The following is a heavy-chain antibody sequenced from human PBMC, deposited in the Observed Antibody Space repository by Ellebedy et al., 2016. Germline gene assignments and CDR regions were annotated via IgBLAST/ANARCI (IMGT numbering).Heavy chain of an antibody. Sequence: GGSLRLSCAASGFSFTSYAMSWVRQAPGKGLEWVSTISASGGSTYYADSVKGRFTISRDKSKNTLYLQMNSLRADDTAVYYCARDPIAAAGPRGWYFDLWGRGTLVTVSS. CDR2: ISASGGST. CDR3: ARDPIAAAGPRGWYFDL. J-gene: IGHJ2*01. V-gene: IGHV3-23*01. D-gene: IGHD6-13*01. CDR1: GFSFTSYA.